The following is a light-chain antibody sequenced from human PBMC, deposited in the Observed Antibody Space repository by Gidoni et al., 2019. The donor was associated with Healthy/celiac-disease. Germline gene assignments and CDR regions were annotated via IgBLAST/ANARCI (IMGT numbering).Light chain of an antibody. Sequence: QSALTQPASVSGSPGQSITISCTGTSSDVGGYNYVSWYQQHPGKAPKLMIYEVSNRPSGVSNRFSGSKSGNTASLTISGLQAEDEADYYCSSYTSSSTNYVFGTGTKVTVX. CDR3: SSYTSSSTNYV. J-gene: IGLJ1*01. CDR2: EVS. CDR1: SSDVGGYNY. V-gene: IGLV2-14*01.